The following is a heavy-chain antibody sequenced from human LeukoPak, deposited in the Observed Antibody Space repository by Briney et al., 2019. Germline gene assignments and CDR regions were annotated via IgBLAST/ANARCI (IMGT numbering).Heavy chain of an antibody. CDR3: ATDPVSGSGSHPN. D-gene: IGHD3-10*01. CDR2: FDPEDGET. CDR1: GYTLAELA. V-gene: IGHV1-24*01. Sequence: ASVKVSCKVSGYTLAELAMHWVRQAPGKGLEWMGGFDPEDGETIYAQKFQGRVTMTEDTSTDTAHMEVRSLRSEDTAVYYCATDPVSGSGSHPNWGQGTLVTVSS. J-gene: IGHJ4*02.